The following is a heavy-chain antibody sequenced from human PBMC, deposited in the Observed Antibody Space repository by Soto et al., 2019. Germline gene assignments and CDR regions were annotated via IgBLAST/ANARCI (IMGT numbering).Heavy chain of an antibody. D-gene: IGHD3-22*01. CDR2: ISFDGNNK. Sequence: SLSLSCAASGFTFSNYGMHWVRQAPGKGLEWVAIISFDGNNKYYSDSVKGRFTISRDNSKNMVFLQMNSLRPEDTAVYYCVKPKEHFYDSSPGETWGQGTPVTVSS. CDR1: GFTFSNYG. V-gene: IGHV3-30*18. J-gene: IGHJ5*02. CDR3: VKPKEHFYDSSPGET.